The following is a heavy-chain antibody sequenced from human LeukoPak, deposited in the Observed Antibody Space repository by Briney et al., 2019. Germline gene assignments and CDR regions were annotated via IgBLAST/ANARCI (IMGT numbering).Heavy chain of an antibody. CDR2: IKSKTDGGTT. J-gene: IGHJ3*02. Sequence: GGSLRLSCAAFGFTFSNAWLSWVRQAPGKGLEWVGRIKSKTDGGTTDYAAPVKGRFTISRDDSKNTLYLQMNSLKTEDTAVYYCTTDRYGNAFDIWGQGTMVTVSS. D-gene: IGHD3-16*02. CDR3: TTDRYGNAFDI. V-gene: IGHV3-15*01. CDR1: GFTFSNAW.